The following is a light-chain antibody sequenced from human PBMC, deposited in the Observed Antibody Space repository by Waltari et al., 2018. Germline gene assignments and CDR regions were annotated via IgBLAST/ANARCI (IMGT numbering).Light chain of an antibody. CDR3: QQHKSYPVT. V-gene: IGKV1-17*01. CDR2: AAS. J-gene: IGKJ4*01. Sequence: IKMTKSSSSLSASVVDTVTITCRASQGSSNYLNWFQQKPGKAPKLLIYAASSLESGVPSRFGGSGSGTEFTLTISRLQPEDFATYYCQQHKSYPVTFGGGTKVEIK. CDR1: QGSSNY.